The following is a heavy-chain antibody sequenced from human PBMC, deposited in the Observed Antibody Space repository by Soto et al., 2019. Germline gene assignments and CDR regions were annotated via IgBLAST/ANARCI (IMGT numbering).Heavy chain of an antibody. J-gene: IGHJ5*02. CDR2: IYYSGST. CDR3: VSGSNWGDP. D-gene: IGHD6-6*01. V-gene: IGHV4-59*01. CDR1: GGSISSYY. Sequence: PSETLSLTCTVSGGSISSYYWRWIRQPPGRGLEWIGYIYYSGSTNYNPSLKSRVTISVDTSKNQFSLKLSSVTAADTAVYYCVSGSNWGDPWGQGTLVSSPQ.